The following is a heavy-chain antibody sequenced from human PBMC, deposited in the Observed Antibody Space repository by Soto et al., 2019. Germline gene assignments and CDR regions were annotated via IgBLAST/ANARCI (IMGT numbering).Heavy chain of an antibody. Sequence: SLKISCAASGFTFDDYAMHWVRQAPGKGLEWVSGISWNSGSIGYADSVKGRFTISRDNAKNSLYLQMNSLRAEDTALYYCAKAAASPYYYYYMDVWGKGTTVTVSS. CDR3: AKAAASPYYYYYMDV. D-gene: IGHD2-2*01. CDR1: GFTFDDYA. J-gene: IGHJ6*03. V-gene: IGHV3-9*01. CDR2: ISWNSGSI.